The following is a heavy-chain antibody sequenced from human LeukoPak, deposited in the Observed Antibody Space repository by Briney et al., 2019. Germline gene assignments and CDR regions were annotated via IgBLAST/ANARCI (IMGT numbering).Heavy chain of an antibody. J-gene: IGHJ4*02. D-gene: IGHD3-22*01. Sequence: VASVKVSCKVSGYTLTELSMHWVRQAPGKGLEWMGGFDPEDGETIYAQKFQGRVTMTEDTSTDTAYMELSSLRSEDTAVYYCATKVGSYDSSGYYADYFDYWGQGTLVTVSS. CDR3: ATKVGSYDSSGYYADYFDY. CDR1: GYTLTELS. CDR2: FDPEDGET. V-gene: IGHV1-24*01.